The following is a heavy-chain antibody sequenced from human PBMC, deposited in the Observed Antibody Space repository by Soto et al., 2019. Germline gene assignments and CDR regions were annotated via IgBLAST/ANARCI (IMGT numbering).Heavy chain of an antibody. V-gene: IGHV3-23*01. Sequence: GGSLRLSCAVSGFTFTSYAMTWVRQAPGKGLEWVSAISGSGGSEFYADSVKGRFTISRGNSKNTLYLQLKSLRAEDTALYYCAKRDTTMITDYYGMDGWGQASPTTASS. D-gene: IGHD5-18*01. CDR3: AKRDTTMITDYYGMDG. J-gene: IGHJ6*01. CDR1: GFTFTSYA. CDR2: ISGSGGSE.